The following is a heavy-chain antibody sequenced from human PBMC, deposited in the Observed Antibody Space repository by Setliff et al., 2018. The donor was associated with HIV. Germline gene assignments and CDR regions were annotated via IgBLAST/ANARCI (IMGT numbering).Heavy chain of an antibody. CDR1: GFSFSNYA. CDR3: ARPLLQQLVLGINWFDP. Sequence: PGGSLRLSCAASGFSFSNYAMHWVRQAPGKGLEWVAVISYDGNNKYYADSVKGRFTISRDNSKNTLYLQMNSLRAEDTAVYYCARPLLQQLVLGINWFDPWGQGTLVTVS. CDR2: ISYDGNNK. J-gene: IGHJ5*02. D-gene: IGHD6-13*01. V-gene: IGHV3-30-3*01.